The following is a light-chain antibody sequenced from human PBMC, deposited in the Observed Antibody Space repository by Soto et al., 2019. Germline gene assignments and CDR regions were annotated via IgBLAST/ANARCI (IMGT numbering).Light chain of an antibody. CDR1: QGISSY. Sequence: AIRMTQAPSSRSAATGDRVTITCRASQGISSYLAWYQQKPGKAHKLXIYAAYTLQSGVQSRFSGSGSGTDFTLTIRCLQSEDFATYYCQQLNSYPLTFGGGTKVDIK. V-gene: IGKV1-8*01. CDR2: AAY. J-gene: IGKJ4*01. CDR3: QQLNSYPLT.